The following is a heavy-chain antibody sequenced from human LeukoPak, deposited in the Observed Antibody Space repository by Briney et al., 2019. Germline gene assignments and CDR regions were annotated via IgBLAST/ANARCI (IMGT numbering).Heavy chain of an antibody. D-gene: IGHD3-10*01. CDR3: ARGPGRGNAFDI. V-gene: IGHV3-7*01. CDR1: GFTFSSYW. CDR2: IKQDGSEK. J-gene: IGHJ3*02. Sequence: GGSLRLSCAASGFTFSSYWMSWVRQAPGKGLEWVVNIKQDGSEKYYVDSVKSRFTISRDNAKNSLYLQMNSLRAEDTAVYYCARGPGRGNAFDIWGQGTMVTVSS.